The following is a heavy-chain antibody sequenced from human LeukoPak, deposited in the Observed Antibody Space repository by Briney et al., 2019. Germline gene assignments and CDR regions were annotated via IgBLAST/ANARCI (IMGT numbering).Heavy chain of an antibody. CDR2: IYYSGTT. CDR3: GRQTGSGMFILP. CDR1: GRSISSSSYY. V-gene: IGHV4-39*01. D-gene: IGHD3-3*01. J-gene: IGHJ4*02. Sequence: TWDALSLTCTLSGRSISSSSYYSGWIRQPRGKGLELIGFIYYSGTTYHNPSLKTRLTISVHTSKNQFSRRLTSVTDAETAVYYCGRQTGSGMFILPGGQGTLVTVSS.